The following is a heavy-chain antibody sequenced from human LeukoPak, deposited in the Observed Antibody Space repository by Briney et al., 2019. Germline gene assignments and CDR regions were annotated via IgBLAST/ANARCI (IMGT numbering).Heavy chain of an antibody. CDR1: GFTFSSYA. CDR3: AKDSPDPTYYYGSGSYYNRYYGMDV. J-gene: IGHJ6*02. D-gene: IGHD3-10*01. Sequence: GGSLRLSCAASGFTFSSYAMSWVRQAPGKRLEWVSAISGSGGSTYYADSVKGRFTISRDNSKNTLYLQMNSLRAEDTAVYYCAKDSPDPTYYYGSGSYYNRYYGMDVWGQGTTVTVSS. V-gene: IGHV3-23*01. CDR2: ISGSGGST.